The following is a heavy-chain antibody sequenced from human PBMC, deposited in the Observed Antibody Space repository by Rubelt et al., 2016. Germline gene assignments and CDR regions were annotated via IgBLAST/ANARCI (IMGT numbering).Heavy chain of an antibody. CDR1: GYTFTSYG. CDR3: ARRDGYNWDDAFDI. D-gene: IGHD5-24*01. J-gene: IGHJ3*02. V-gene: IGHV1-18*01. CDR2: ISAYNGNT. Sequence: QVQLVQSGAEVKKPGASVKVSCKASGYTFTSYGISWVRQAPVQGLEWMGWISAYNGNTNYAQKRQGRVTRTTDTSTSTAYMELRSLRSDDTAVYYCARRDGYNWDDAFDIWGQGTMVTVSS.